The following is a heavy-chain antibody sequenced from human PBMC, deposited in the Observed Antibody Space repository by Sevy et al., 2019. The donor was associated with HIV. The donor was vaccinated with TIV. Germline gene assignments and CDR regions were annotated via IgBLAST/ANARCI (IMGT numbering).Heavy chain of an antibody. CDR1: GFTFSGSA. D-gene: IGHD2-2*01. CDR3: TRTRGVPAAMNYYYGMDV. J-gene: IGHJ6*02. Sequence: GGSLRLSCAASGFTFSGSAMHWVRQASGKGLEWVGRIRSKANSYATAYAASVKGRLTISRDDSKKTAYLQMNSLKTEDTAVYYCTRTRGVPAAMNYYYGMDVWGQGTTVTVSS. CDR2: IRSKANSYAT. V-gene: IGHV3-73*01.